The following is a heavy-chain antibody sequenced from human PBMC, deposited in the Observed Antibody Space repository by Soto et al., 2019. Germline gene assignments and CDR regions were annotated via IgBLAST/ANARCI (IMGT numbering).Heavy chain of an antibody. V-gene: IGHV3-33*01. D-gene: IGHD3-16*01. J-gene: IGHJ4*02. Sequence: QVQLVESGGGVVQPGGSLRLSCATSGFTFSDSGMHWVRQAPGKGLEWVAVIWSDGSDKSYADSVEGRFTISRDNSKNTLYLQMNSLRAEDTALFYLLGSNPYCLSSGLGGGFDYWGQGTLVTVSS. CDR1: GFTFSDSG. CDR2: IWSDGSDK. CDR3: LGSNPYCLSSGLGGGFDY.